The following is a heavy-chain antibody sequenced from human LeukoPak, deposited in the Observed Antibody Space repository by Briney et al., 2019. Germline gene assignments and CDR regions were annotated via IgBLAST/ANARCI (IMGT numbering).Heavy chain of an antibody. J-gene: IGHJ4*02. V-gene: IGHV3-74*01. CDR1: GFTFSGYA. CDR3: ASLTTSDFDY. Sequence: GGSLRLSCAASGFTFSGYAMHWVRQAPGKGLVWVSRINSDGSSTSYADSVKGRFTISRDNAKNTLYLQMNSLRAEDTAVYYCASLTTSDFDYWGQGTLVTVSS. D-gene: IGHD4-11*01. CDR2: INSDGSST.